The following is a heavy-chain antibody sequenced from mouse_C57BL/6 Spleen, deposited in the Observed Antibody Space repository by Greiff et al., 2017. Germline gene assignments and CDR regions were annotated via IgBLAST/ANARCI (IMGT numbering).Heavy chain of an antibody. CDR2: IHPNSGST. Sequence: QVQLQQPGAELVKPGASVKLSCKASGYTFTSYWMHWVKQRPGQGLEWIGMIHPNSGSTNYNEKFKSKATLTVDKSSSTAYMQLSSLTSEDSAVYYCARDHSYYAMDYWGQGTSVTVSS. D-gene: IGHD1-2*01. CDR3: ARDHSYYAMDY. J-gene: IGHJ4*01. V-gene: IGHV1-64*01. CDR1: GYTFTSYW.